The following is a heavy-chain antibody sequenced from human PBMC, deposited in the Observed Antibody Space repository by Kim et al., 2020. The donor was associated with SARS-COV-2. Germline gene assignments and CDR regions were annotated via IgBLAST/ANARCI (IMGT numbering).Heavy chain of an antibody. Sequence: GGYLRLSCSTSGFTFGDSAMSWFRQAPGKGLEWVGFIRSKAYGGTAEYAASVRGRFTISRDDSKSIAYLQMNSLKSEDTAVYYCSRDSPLEYWGQGALVTVSS. V-gene: IGHV3-49*03. CDR2: IRSKAYGGTA. J-gene: IGHJ4*02. CDR1: GFTFGDSA. CDR3: SRDSPLEY.